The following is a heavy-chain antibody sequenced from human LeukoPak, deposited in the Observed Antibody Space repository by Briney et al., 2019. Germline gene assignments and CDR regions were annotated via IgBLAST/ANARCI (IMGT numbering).Heavy chain of an antibody. Sequence: SETLSLTCTVSGGSISSSSYYWGWIRQPPGKGLEWIGSIYHSGSTYYNPSLKSRVTISVDRSKNQFSLKLSSVTAADTAVYYCASGGRVTFDYWGQGTLVTVSS. CDR1: GGSISSSSYY. V-gene: IGHV4-39*07. CDR3: ASGGRVTFDY. D-gene: IGHD3-10*01. J-gene: IGHJ4*02. CDR2: IYHSGST.